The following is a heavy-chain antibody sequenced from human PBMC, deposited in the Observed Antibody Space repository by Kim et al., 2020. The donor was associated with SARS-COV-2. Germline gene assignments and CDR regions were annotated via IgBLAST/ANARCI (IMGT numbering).Heavy chain of an antibody. CDR2: ISSRAGSI. CDR1: GFTFKNYK. J-gene: IGHJ6*02. V-gene: IGHV3-48*03. Sequence: GGSLRLSCAASGFTFKNYKMMWVRQAPGRGLEWISFISSRAGSIYYADSVKGRFIISRDNDNDFLYLQMNSLRAEDTGVYYCARPGYDYYGMDVWGQGTTVTVSS. CDR3: ARPGYDYYGMDV.